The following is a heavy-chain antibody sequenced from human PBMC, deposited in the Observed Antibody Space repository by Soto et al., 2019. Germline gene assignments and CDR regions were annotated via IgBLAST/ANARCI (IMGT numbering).Heavy chain of an antibody. D-gene: IGHD3-9*01. CDR2: ISGSGGST. J-gene: IGHJ4*02. CDR1: GFTFSSYA. V-gene: IGHV3-23*01. Sequence: PGGSLRLSCAASGFTFSSYAMSWVHQAPGKGLEWVSAISGSGGSTYYADSVKGRFTISRDNSKNTLYLQMNSLRAEDTAVYYCAKDLDILTTIFDYWGQGTLVTVSS. CDR3: AKDLDILTTIFDY.